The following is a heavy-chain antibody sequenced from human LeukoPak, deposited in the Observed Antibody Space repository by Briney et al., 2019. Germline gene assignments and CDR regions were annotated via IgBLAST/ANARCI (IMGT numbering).Heavy chain of an antibody. CDR3: ARDSCTVTTDCFSTPHYFYYGMDV. V-gene: IGHV1-18*01. Sequence: ASVTVSCKASGYTFNRYGISWVRQAPGQGREWMGWISAYNGNTTYSQTLQATVTIPPYTSTSTAYMALRSLRSDDTAVYYCARDSCTVTTDCFSTPHYFYYGMDVWGQGTTVTVSS. J-gene: IGHJ6*02. CDR2: ISAYNGNT. D-gene: IGHD4-17*01. CDR1: GYTFNRYG.